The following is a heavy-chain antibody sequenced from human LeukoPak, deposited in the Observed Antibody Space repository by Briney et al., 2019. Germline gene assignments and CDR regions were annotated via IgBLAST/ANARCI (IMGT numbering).Heavy chain of an antibody. CDR1: GFTFGDYA. V-gene: IGHV3-49*04. CDR3: TRIAVAIYFDY. Sequence: PGRSLRLSCTASGFTFGDYAMSWVRQAPGKGLEWVGFIRSKAYGGTTEYAASVKGRFTISRDDSKSIAHLQMSSLKTEDTAVYYCTRIAVAIYFDYWGQGTLVTVSS. J-gene: IGHJ4*02. CDR2: IRSKAYGGTT. D-gene: IGHD6-19*01.